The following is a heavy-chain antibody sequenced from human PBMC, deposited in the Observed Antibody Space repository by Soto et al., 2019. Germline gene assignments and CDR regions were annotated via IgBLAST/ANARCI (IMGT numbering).Heavy chain of an antibody. J-gene: IGHJ4*02. Sequence: SETLSLTCTVSGGSVSSGSYYWSWIRQPPGKGLEWIGYIYYSGSTNYNPSLKSRVTISVDTPKNQFSLKLSSVTAEDTAVYYCAKDIGGWPQYYFDYWGQGTLVTVSS. V-gene: IGHV4-61*01. D-gene: IGHD6-19*01. CDR1: GGSVSSGSYY. CDR3: AKDIGGWPQYYFDY. CDR2: IYYSGST.